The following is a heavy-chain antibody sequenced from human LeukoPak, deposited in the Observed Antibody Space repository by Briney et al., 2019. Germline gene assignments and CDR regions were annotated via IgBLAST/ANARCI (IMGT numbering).Heavy chain of an antibody. D-gene: IGHD3-3*01. CDR1: GGSFSGYY. Sequence: PSETLSLTCAVYGGSFSGYYWSWIRQPPGKGLEWIGEINHSGSTNYNPSLKSRVTISVDTSKNQFSLKLSSVTAADTAVYYCAGTDSVLRFPFRVWGQGTTVTVSS. J-gene: IGHJ6*02. V-gene: IGHV4-34*01. CDR2: INHSGST. CDR3: AGTDSVLRFPFRV.